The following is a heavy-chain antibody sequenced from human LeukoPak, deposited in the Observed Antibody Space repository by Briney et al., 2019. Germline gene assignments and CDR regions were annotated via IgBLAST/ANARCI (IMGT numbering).Heavy chain of an antibody. D-gene: IGHD3-22*01. CDR3: ARLLDNDTSGDPDTFDV. CDR1: GGSLSGHY. V-gene: IGHV4-59*11. Sequence: PSETLSLTCTVSGGSLSGHYWSWIRQPPGKRLEWIAYVSYTGRTKYNPSPHSLVTLSIDTCKSPYSLKFTPVTSADTAVYSCARLLDNDTSGDPDTFDVWGQGTTVIVSS. CDR2: VSYTGRT. J-gene: IGHJ3*01.